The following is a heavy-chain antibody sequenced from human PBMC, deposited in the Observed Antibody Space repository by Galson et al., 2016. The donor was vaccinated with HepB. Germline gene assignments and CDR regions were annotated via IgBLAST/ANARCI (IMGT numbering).Heavy chain of an antibody. CDR2: IYYSGKT. V-gene: IGHV4-39*01. CDR3: ANLQVGAITKGFEI. Sequence: ETLSLTCNVSGGSISNRSYFWAWIRQPPGKGLEWIATIYYSGKTYYSPSLQSRVTISVDTSKNQFSLIPTSVSAADTAVYYCANLQVGAITKGFEIWGQGTMVTVSS. D-gene: IGHD1-26*01. CDR1: GGSISNRSYF. J-gene: IGHJ3*02.